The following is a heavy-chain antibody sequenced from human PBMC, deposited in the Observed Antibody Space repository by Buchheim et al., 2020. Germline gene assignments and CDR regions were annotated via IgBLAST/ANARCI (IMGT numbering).Heavy chain of an antibody. J-gene: IGHJ6*02. CDR2: ISSSGSTI. Sequence: QVQLVESGGGLVKPGGSLRLSCAASGFTFSDYYMSWIRQAPGKGLEWVSYISSSGSTIYYADSVKGRFTISRDNAKNSLSLQMNSLRAEDTAVYYCARGRYCSGGSCYRGGLYYYYGMDVWGQGTT. CDR3: ARGRYCSGGSCYRGGLYYYYGMDV. CDR1: GFTFSDYY. V-gene: IGHV3-11*01. D-gene: IGHD2-15*01.